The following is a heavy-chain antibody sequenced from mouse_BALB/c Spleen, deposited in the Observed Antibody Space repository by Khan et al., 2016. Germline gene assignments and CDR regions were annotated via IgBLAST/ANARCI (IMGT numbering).Heavy chain of an antibody. CDR1: GYTFTNYG. CDR3: AAYYRDAMAY. CDR2: INTYTGEP. Sequence: LVESGPELKKPGETVKISCKASGYTFTNYGMNWVKQAPGKGLKWMGWINTYTGEPTYADDFKGRFAFSLETSASTAYLQINNLTNEATATYFCAAYYRDAMAYWGQGTSVTVSA. J-gene: IGHJ4*01. V-gene: IGHV9-3-1*01. D-gene: IGHD2-14*01.